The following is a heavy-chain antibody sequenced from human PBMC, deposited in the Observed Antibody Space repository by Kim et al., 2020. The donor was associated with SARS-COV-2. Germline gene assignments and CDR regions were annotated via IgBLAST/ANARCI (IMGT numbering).Heavy chain of an antibody. J-gene: IGHJ4*02. CDR3: TTDKVVVPAAMGEYYFDY. D-gene: IGHD2-2*01. V-gene: IGHV3-15*01. CDR2: IKSKTDGGTT. CDR1: GFTFSNAW. Sequence: GGSLRLSCAASGFTFSNAWMSWVRQAPGKGLEWVGRIKSKTDGGTTDYAAPVKGRFTISRDDSKNTLYLQMNSLKTEDTAVYYCTTDKVVVPAAMGEYYFDYWGQGTLVTVSS.